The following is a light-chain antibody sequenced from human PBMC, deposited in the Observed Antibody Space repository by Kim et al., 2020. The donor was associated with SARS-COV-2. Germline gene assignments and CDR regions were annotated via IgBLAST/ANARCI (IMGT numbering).Light chain of an antibody. J-gene: IGKJ4*01. CDR3: QQYNNWPPGLT. CDR2: GAS. V-gene: IGKV3-15*01. Sequence: EIVMTQSPATLSVSPGERVTLSCRASQSVSTHLAWCQQKPGQAPMLLIYGASNRATGIPARFSGSGSGTEFTLTITSLQPEDFGVYYCQQYNNWPPGLTFGGGTKVDIK. CDR1: QSVSTH.